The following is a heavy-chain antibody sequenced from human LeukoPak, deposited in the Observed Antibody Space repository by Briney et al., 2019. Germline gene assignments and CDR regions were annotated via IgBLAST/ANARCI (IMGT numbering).Heavy chain of an antibody. V-gene: IGHV4-59*01. Sequence: SETLSLTCTVSGGSLSSYYWNWIRQPPGKGLEWIGYISYRGSTNYNPSLKSRVTISVDTSKNQFSLKLSSVTAADTAVYFCARDFWGKSDPGGYYHYYMDVWGKGTTVTVSS. D-gene: IGHD3-16*01. CDR1: GGSLSSYY. CDR3: ARDFWGKSDPGGYYHYYMDV. J-gene: IGHJ6*03. CDR2: ISYRGST.